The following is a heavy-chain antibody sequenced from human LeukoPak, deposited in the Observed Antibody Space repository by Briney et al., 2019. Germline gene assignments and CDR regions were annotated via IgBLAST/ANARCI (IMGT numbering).Heavy chain of an antibody. CDR1: GFSFSSYW. D-gene: IGHD6-13*01. J-gene: IGHJ4*02. V-gene: IGHV3-7*01. Sequence: GGSLCLSCAASGFSFSSYWMSWVRQAPGKGLEWVANIKPDGSEKYYVASVKGRFTISRDNAKNSRYLQMNSLRAEDTAVYYCARDRESSSSWLLDYWGQGTLVTASS. CDR2: IKPDGSEK. CDR3: ARDRESSSSWLLDY.